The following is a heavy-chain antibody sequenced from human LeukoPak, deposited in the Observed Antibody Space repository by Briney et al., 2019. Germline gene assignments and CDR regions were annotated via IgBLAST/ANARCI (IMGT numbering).Heavy chain of an antibody. V-gene: IGHV3-23*01. CDR3: AKDARRTSGWYFFDY. D-gene: IGHD6-19*01. Sequence: GGSLRLSCAASGFTFSSQAMGWVRQAPGKGLEWVSVISDSGSITYYADSVKGRFTISRDNSKNTLFLQMNSLRAEDTAVYYCAKDARRTSGWYFFDYWGQGTLVTVSS. CDR2: ISDSGSIT. J-gene: IGHJ4*02. CDR1: GFTFSSQA.